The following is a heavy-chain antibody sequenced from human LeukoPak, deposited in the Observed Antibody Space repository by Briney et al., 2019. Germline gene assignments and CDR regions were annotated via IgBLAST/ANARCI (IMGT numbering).Heavy chain of an antibody. CDR2: ISYDGSNK. V-gene: IGHV3-30*18. CDR1: GFTFSSYG. D-gene: IGHD2-2*01. CDR3: AKDHRYCSSTSCYPYYYYYYGMDV. Sequence: GGSLRLSCAASGFTFSSYGMHWVRQAPGKGLEWVAVISYDGSNKYYADSVKGRFIISRDNSKNTLYLQMNSLRAEDTAVYYCAKDHRYCSSTSCYPYYYYYYGMDVWGQGTTVTVSS. J-gene: IGHJ6*02.